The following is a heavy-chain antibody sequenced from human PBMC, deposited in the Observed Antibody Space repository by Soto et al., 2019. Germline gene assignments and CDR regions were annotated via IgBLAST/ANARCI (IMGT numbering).Heavy chain of an antibody. Sequence: SETLSLTCAFYGGSFSGYYWSWIRQPPGKVLEWIGEINHSGSTNYNPSLKSRVTISVDTSKNQFSLKLSSVTAADTAVYYCARFSGYSYGLNYYYYGMDVWGQGTTVNVSS. CDR2: INHSGST. J-gene: IGHJ6*02. CDR3: ARFSGYSYGLNYYYYGMDV. CDR1: GGSFSGYY. D-gene: IGHD5-18*01. V-gene: IGHV4-34*01.